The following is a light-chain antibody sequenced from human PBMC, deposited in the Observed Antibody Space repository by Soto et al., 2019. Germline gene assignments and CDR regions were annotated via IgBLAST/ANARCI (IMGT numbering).Light chain of an antibody. CDR3: SSYTRSGVYV. CDR1: SSDVGGYNA. CDR2: DVS. Sequence: QSALTQPASVSGSPGQSITISCTGTSSDVGGYNAVSWYQQHPGRAPKLMIYDVSNRPSGISNRFSGFKSGSTASLTISGLQAEDDADYYCSSYTRSGVYVFGAGTKLTVL. J-gene: IGLJ1*01. V-gene: IGLV2-14*01.